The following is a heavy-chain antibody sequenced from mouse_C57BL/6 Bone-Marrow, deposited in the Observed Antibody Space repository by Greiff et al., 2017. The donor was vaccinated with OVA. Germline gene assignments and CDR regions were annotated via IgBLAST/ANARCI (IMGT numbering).Heavy chain of an antibody. CDR1: GYTFTSYG. D-gene: IGHD4-1*01. CDR3: ARGLGPYFDY. J-gene: IGHJ2*01. Sequence: VQVVESGAELARPGASVKLSCKASGYTFTSYGISWVKQRTGQGLEWIGEIYPRSGNTYYNEKFKGKATLTADKSSSTAYMELRSLTSEDSAVYFCARGLGPYFDYWGQGTTLTVSS. V-gene: IGHV1-81*01. CDR2: IYPRSGNT.